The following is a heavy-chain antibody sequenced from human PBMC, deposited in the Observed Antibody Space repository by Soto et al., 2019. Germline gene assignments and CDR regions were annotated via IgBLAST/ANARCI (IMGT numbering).Heavy chain of an antibody. CDR1: RVAFSKFI. D-gene: IGHD3-22*01. V-gene: IGHV1-69*01. J-gene: IGHJ6*02. CDR3: PKVMHSNPIGQSYGMDV. CDR2: IIPIFGTA. Sequence: QAQLEQSGGEVKKPGSSVKVSCKASRVAFSKFIVTWVRQAPGLGLEWVGGIIPIFGTANYAQKFQARVTITADESTSTSYMDVTNLRSEYTAVYFYPKVMHSNPIGQSYGMDVWFHGGPVTVS.